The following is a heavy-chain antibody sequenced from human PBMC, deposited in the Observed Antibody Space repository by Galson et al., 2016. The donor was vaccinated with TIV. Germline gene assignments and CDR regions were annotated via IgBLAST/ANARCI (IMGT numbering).Heavy chain of an antibody. Sequence: SLRLSCAASGFTFTNHPVHWVRQAPGKGLEWVATISYDGNEKYYADSVKGRFTISRDNSKETLFVQLNSLRFEDTAVYYCARDDYYDSGVDYWGQGTLVIVSS. V-gene: IGHV3-30*14. J-gene: IGHJ4*02. CDR1: GFTFTNHP. D-gene: IGHD3-10*01. CDR3: ARDDYYDSGVDY. CDR2: ISYDGNEK.